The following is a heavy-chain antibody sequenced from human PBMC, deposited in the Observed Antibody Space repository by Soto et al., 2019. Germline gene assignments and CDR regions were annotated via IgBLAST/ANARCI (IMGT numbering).Heavy chain of an antibody. D-gene: IGHD4-17*01. CDR2: TYYRSKWSH. V-gene: IGHV6-1*01. CDR1: GDSVSSNNVA. J-gene: IGHJ6*02. Sequence: SPPLSPTCDISGDSVSSNNVAWNWIRQSPSRVLERLGRTYYRSKWSHDYADSVKSRKTINVDTSKNQFSLQLNSVTPEDTAVYYCARDLETTVTTTVFYYYYGMDVWGQGTTVTVSS. CDR3: ARDLETTVTTTVFYYYYGMDV.